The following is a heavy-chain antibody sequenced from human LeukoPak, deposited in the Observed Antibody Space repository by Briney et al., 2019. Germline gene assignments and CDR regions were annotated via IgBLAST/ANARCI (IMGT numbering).Heavy chain of an antibody. Sequence: ASVKVSCKVSGYTLTELSMHWVRQAPGKGLEWMGGFDPEDGETIYAQKFQGRVTMTEDTSTDTAYMELSSLRSEDTAVYYCASGYSGYDSSHTGYYYGMGVWGQGTTVTVSS. D-gene: IGHD5-12*01. V-gene: IGHV1-24*01. CDR2: FDPEDGET. CDR3: ASGYSGYDSSHTGYYYGMGV. J-gene: IGHJ6*02. CDR1: GYTLTELS.